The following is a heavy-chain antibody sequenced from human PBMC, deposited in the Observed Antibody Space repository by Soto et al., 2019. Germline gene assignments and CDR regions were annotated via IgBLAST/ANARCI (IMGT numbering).Heavy chain of an antibody. J-gene: IGHJ6*02. V-gene: IGHV4-30-4*01. D-gene: IGHD4-4*01. CDR2: ISYSAST. Sequence: QVQLQESGPGLVKPSQTLSLTCTVSGGSISSDDYYWSWIRQPPGKALEWLGYISYSASTYYNPSLKSRVNISVDSSKTKFSLRLSSVTAADTAVYYCAREVNNYYGMDVWGQGTTVTVSS. CDR1: GGSISSDDYY. CDR3: AREVNNYYGMDV.